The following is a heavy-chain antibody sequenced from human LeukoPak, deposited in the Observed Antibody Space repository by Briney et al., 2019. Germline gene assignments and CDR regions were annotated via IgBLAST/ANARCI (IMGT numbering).Heavy chain of an antibody. Sequence: EGSLRLSCAASGFTFKDYAMMWVRQAPGRGLEWVSAIRASGGLRFYADSVKGRFTISRDNSKNTLYLQMNSLRAADTAVYYCARDPNGDYIGAFDMCGQGTKVTISS. D-gene: IGHD4-17*01. V-gene: IGHV3-23*01. CDR3: ARDPNGDYIGAFDM. J-gene: IGHJ3*02. CDR1: GFTFKDYA. CDR2: IRASGGLR.